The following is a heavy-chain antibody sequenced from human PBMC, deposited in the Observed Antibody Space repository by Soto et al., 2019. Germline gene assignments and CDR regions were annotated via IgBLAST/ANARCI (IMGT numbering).Heavy chain of an antibody. CDR2: ISGSGTIT. J-gene: IGHJ5*02. CDR1: GFPFSSRA. CDR3: AEWARYCSGADCRA. V-gene: IGHV3-23*01. Sequence: EVQLLESGGGLVQPGGSLRLSCAASGFPFSSRAMSWVRQAPGKGLEWVSAISGSGTITYYADSVKGRFTISRDTYKHTLYLQMNSLRADDTAVYYCAEWARYCSGADCRAWGQGTLVTVSS. D-gene: IGHD2-15*01.